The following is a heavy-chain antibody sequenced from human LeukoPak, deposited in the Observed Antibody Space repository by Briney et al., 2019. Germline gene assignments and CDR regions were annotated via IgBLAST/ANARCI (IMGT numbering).Heavy chain of an antibody. Sequence: DSIQGRFTISRDNAENSLYLQMNSLRAEDTAVYYCARAQLTGGRAPWGQGTLVTVSS. V-gene: IGHV3-21*06. CDR3: ARAQLTGGRAP. D-gene: IGHD3-10*01. J-gene: IGHJ5*02.